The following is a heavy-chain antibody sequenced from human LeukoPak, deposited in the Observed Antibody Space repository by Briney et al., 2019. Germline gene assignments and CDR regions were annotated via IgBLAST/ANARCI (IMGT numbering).Heavy chain of an antibody. CDR1: GFPFSSYA. Sequence: GGSLRLSCAASGFPFSSYAMYWVRQAPGKGLEWVSGISGSGGSTFYADSVKGRFTISRDNAKNSLYLQMNSLRDEDTAVYYCASSGSYRFDYWGQGTLVTVSS. J-gene: IGHJ4*02. CDR3: ASSGSYRFDY. D-gene: IGHD1-26*01. CDR2: ISGSGGST. V-gene: IGHV3-23*01.